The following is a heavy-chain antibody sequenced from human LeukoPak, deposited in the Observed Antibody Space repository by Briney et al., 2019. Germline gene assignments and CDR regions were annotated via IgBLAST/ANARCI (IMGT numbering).Heavy chain of an antibody. Sequence: GGSLRLSCAASGFTFSSSTMSWVRQAPGKGLEWVAVISYDGSNKYYADSVKGRFTISRDNSKNTLYLQMNSLRAEDTAVYYCARKYNWNGGYYFDYWGQGTLVTVSS. D-gene: IGHD1-20*01. CDR1: GFTFSSST. CDR2: ISYDGSNK. J-gene: IGHJ4*02. CDR3: ARKYNWNGGYYFDY. V-gene: IGHV3-30*03.